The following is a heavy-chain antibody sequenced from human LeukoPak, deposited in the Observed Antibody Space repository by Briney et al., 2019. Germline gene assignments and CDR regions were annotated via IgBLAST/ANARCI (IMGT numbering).Heavy chain of an antibody. D-gene: IGHD3-3*01. CDR3: ARGEGDFWSGYKSDY. CDR2: IYYNGIT. V-gene: IGHV4-39*07. J-gene: IGHJ4*02. CDR1: GASITSSNYY. Sequence: SETLSLTCTVSGASITSSNYYWLWLRQPPGKGLEWIGSIYYNGITYYSLSLKSRVTISVDTSKSQCSLRLSSVTAADTAVYYCARGEGDFWSGYKSDYWGQGTLVTVSS.